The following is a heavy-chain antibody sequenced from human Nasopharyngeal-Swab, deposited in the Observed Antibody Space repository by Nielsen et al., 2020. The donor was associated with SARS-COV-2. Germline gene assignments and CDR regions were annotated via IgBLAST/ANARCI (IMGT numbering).Heavy chain of an antibody. V-gene: IGHV1-18*01. CDR1: GYSFPSYG. CDR3: ARDIEEWLVVPSLSFDY. Sequence: ASVKVSCKASGYSFPSYGINWVRQAPRQGLEWMGWISVYNADTNYAQKIQGRVSMTTDTSTSTAYMELRSLRSDDTAMYYCARDIEEWLVVPSLSFDYWGQGTLITVSS. CDR2: ISVYNADT. D-gene: IGHD3-3*01. J-gene: IGHJ4*02.